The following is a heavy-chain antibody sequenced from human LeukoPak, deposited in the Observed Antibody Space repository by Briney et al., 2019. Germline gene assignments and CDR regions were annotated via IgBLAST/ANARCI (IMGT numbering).Heavy chain of an antibody. J-gene: IGHJ4*02. CDR2: IKQDGNEK. D-gene: IGHD6-6*01. CDR1: GFTFSSYW. Sequence: GGSLRLSCAASGFTFSSYWMSWVRQAPGKGLEWVANIKQDGNEKDYVDSVRGRFTISRDNAKNSLYLQMNSLRAEDTAVYYCARVAQTPSTRPRWDFDYWGQGTLVTVSS. CDR3: ARVAQTPSTRPRWDFDY. V-gene: IGHV3-7*01.